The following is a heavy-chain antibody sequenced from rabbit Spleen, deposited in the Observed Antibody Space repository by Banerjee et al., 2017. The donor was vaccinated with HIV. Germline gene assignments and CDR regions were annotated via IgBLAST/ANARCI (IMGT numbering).Heavy chain of an antibody. CDR3: ARDLAGVIGWNFYL. V-gene: IGHV1S45*01. J-gene: IGHJ4*01. CDR1: GFSLSNNYV. Sequence: EHLEESGGDLVKPGASLTLTCTASGFSLSNNYVMCWVRQAPGKGLEWIACIDTGSSGFSYFASWAKGRFTISKTSSTTVTLQMTSLTAADTATYFCARDLAGVIGWNFYLWGQGTLVTVS. CDR2: IDTGSSGFS. D-gene: IGHD4-1*01.